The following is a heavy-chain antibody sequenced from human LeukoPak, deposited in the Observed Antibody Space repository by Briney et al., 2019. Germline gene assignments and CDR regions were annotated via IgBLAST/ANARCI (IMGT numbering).Heavy chain of an antibody. D-gene: IGHD6-13*01. Sequence: GGSLRLSCAASGFTFSTSGMNWIRQAPGKGLEWISYISSGSGTIYYADSVKGRFTISRDNTKKSLYLQMSGLRAEDTAVYYCARVYSSSWYSGYLYMDLWGKGTTVTVSS. V-gene: IGHV3-48*04. CDR2: ISSGSGTI. CDR1: GFTFSTSG. J-gene: IGHJ6*03. CDR3: ARVYSSSWYSGYLYMDL.